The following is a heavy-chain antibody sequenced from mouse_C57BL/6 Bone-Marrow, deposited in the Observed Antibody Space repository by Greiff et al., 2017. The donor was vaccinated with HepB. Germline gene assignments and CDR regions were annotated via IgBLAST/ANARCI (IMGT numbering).Heavy chain of an antibody. CDR1: GYTFTSYT. V-gene: IGHV1-4*01. Sequence: QVQLQQSGAELARPGASVKMSCKASGYTFTSYTMHWVKQRPGQGLEWIGYINPSSGYTKYNQKFKDKATLTADKSSSTAYMQLSSLTSEDSAVYYCNYYGSDWYFDVWGTGTTVTVSS. D-gene: IGHD1-1*01. CDR3: NYYGSDWYFDV. J-gene: IGHJ1*03. CDR2: INPSSGYT.